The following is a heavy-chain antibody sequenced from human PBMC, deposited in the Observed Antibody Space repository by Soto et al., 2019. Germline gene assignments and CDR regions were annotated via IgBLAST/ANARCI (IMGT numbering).Heavy chain of an antibody. D-gene: IGHD6-19*01. J-gene: IGHJ4*02. V-gene: IGHV4-31*03. CDR2: IYYSGST. CDR1: GGSISSGGYY. Sequence: PSETLSLTCTVSGGSISSGGYYWSWIRQHPGKGLEWIGYIYYSGSTYYNSSLKSRVTVSVDTSKNQFFLKLGSLTAADTAVYYCARDAVAGTDYWGQGTQVTVSS. CDR3: ARDAVAGTDY.